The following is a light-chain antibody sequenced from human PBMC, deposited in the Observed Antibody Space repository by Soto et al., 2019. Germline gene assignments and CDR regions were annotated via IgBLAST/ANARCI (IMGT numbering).Light chain of an antibody. CDR1: QSVSSNY. Sequence: EIVLTQSPGTLSLSPGERATLSCRASQSVSSNYLAWYQQKLGQAPRLLIYGASSRATGIPDRFSGSGSGTDFTLTISRLEPEDFAVYYCQQYGTSFPWTFGQGTKVESK. CDR2: GAS. V-gene: IGKV3-20*01. CDR3: QQYGTSFPWT. J-gene: IGKJ1*01.